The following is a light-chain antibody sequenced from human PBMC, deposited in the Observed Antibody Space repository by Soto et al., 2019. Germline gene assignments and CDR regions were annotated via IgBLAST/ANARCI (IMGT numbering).Light chain of an antibody. CDR2: DVS. CDR3: CSYAGSYSWV. Sequence: QSALTQPRSVSRSPGQSVTISCTGTSSDVGAYNYVSWYQHHPGKAPKVMIYDVSERPSGVPDRFSGSKSDNKASLTISGLQAEDEADYYCCSYAGSYSWVFGGGTKVTVL. J-gene: IGLJ3*02. V-gene: IGLV2-11*01. CDR1: SSDVGAYNY.